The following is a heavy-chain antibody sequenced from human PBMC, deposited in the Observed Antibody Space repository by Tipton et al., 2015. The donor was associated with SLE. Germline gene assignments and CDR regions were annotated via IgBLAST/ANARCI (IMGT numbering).Heavy chain of an antibody. CDR1: GGSISSSSSYY. V-gene: IGHV4-34*01. CDR2: INHRGST. J-gene: IGHJ4*02. CDR3: AVGSSGWDYFDY. Sequence: TLSLTCAVYGGSISSSSSYYWSWIRQPPGKGVERIGEINHRGSTNYNPSLKSRVTISVDTSKNQFSLKLSSVTAADTAVYYCAVGSSGWDYFDYWGQGTLVTVSS. D-gene: IGHD6-19*01.